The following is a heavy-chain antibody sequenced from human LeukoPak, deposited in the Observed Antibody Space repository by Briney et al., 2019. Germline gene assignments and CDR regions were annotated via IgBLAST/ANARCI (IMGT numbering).Heavy chain of an antibody. D-gene: IGHD6-13*01. Sequence: SQTLSLTCAVSGGSISSGGYSWSWIRQPPGKGLEWIGYIYHSGSTYYNPSLKSRVTISVDRSKNQFSLKLSSVTAADTAVYYCARHSMRYSSSWPFDYWGQGTLVTVSS. CDR3: ARHSMRYSSSWPFDY. J-gene: IGHJ4*02. CDR2: IYHSGST. V-gene: IGHV4-30-2*01. CDR1: GGSISSGGYS.